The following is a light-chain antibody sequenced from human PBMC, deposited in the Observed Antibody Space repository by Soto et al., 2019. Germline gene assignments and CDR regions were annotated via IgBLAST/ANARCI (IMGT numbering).Light chain of an antibody. V-gene: IGKV3-20*01. CDR3: QQYGSSHT. J-gene: IGKJ5*01. CDR2: GAS. CDR1: QSVSNNY. Sequence: ELVLTQSPGTLSLSPGARATLSCRASQSVSNNYLAWYQQKPGQAPRLLIYGASSRAIGIPDRFSGSVSGSEFILTINRLEPEDFAVDDCQQYGSSHTFGQGTRLEIK.